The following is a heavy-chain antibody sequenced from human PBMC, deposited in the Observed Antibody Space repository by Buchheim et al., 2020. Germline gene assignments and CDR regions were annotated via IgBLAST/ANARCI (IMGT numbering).Heavy chain of an antibody. J-gene: IGHJ2*01. CDR1: GFTFSSYW. D-gene: IGHD2-15*01. Sequence: EVQLVESGGGLVQPGGSLRLSCAASGFTFSSYWMSWVRQAPGKGLEWVANIKQDGSEKYYVDSVKGRFTISRDNAKNSLYLQMNSLRAEDTAVYCCARPDQVAATLAWYFDLWGRGTL. CDR3: ARPDQVAATLAWYFDL. CDR2: IKQDGSEK. V-gene: IGHV3-7*01.